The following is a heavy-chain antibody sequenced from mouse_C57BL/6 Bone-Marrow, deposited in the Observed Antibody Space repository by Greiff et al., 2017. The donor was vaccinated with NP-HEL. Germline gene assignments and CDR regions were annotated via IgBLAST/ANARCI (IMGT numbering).Heavy chain of an antibody. CDR1: GYTFTDYY. CDR2: INPNNGGT. V-gene: IGHV1-26*01. D-gene: IGHD2-1*01. Sequence: VQLQQSGPELVKPGASVKISCKASGYTFTDYYMNWVKQSHGKSLEWIGDINPNNGGTSYNQKFKGKATLTVDKSSSTAYMELRSLTSEDSAVYYCERGYYGNYIDYYYAMDYWGQGTSVTVSS. CDR3: ERGYYGNYIDYYYAMDY. J-gene: IGHJ4*01.